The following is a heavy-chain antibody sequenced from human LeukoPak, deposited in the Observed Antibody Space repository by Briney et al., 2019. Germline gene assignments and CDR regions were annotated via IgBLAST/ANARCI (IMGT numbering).Heavy chain of an antibody. D-gene: IGHD1-14*01. CDR2: INTDGSIT. Sequence: GGSLRLSCAASGFTFNNYWMHWARQAPGKGLVWVSRINTDGSITTYADSVEGRFSGSRDNAKNTLYLQMNSLRVEDTGVYYCARGYSRSWFDPWGQGTLVTVSS. J-gene: IGHJ5*02. CDR1: GFTFNNYW. CDR3: ARGYSRSWFDP. V-gene: IGHV3-74*03.